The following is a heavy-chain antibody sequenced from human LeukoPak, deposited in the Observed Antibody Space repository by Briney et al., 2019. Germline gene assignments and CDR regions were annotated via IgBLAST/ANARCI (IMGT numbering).Heavy chain of an antibody. D-gene: IGHD2-21*01. Sequence: GASVKISCKASGGTFGTFPLSWVRRAPGQGLEWMGVIIPILGRTNYAQKFQGRVTVTTDEPPTTAYMELSSLRFEDTAMYYCARVSGESSGTSYSNQYFDYWGQGSLVTVSS. V-gene: IGHV1-69*16. CDR1: GGTFGTFP. J-gene: IGHJ4*02. CDR3: ARVSGESSGTSYSNQYFDY. CDR2: IIPILGRT.